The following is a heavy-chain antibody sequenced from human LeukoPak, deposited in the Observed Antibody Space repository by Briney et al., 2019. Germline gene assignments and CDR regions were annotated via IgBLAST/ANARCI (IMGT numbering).Heavy chain of an antibody. CDR1: GFTFNTYD. CDR2: ISYDGSIK. D-gene: IGHD2-15*01. Sequence: GRSLRLSCAASGFTFNTYDMHWVRQAPGKGLEWVALISYDGSIKYYADSVKGRFTISRDNSKNTLYLQMNSLRGEDMAVYYCAKDALRGGTYYHFDYWGQGTLVTVSS. J-gene: IGHJ4*02. V-gene: IGHV3-30*18. CDR3: AKDALRGGTYYHFDY.